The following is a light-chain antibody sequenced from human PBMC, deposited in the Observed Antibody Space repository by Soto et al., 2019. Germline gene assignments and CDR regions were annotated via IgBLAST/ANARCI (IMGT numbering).Light chain of an antibody. J-gene: IGKJ1*01. Sequence: DIQMTQSPSTLSASVGDRVTITCQASQNINYWLAWYQQKLGSPPKLLIYDASNLGHGVPSRFSGGGSGTXXXXXXXXXXXDXVATYYCQXYSGPRTFGQGTKV. V-gene: IGKV1-5*01. CDR2: DAS. CDR3: QXYSGPRT. CDR1: QNINYW.